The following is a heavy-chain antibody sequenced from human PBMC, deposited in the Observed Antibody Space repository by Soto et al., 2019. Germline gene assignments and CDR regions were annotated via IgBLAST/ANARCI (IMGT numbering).Heavy chain of an antibody. D-gene: IGHD3-10*01. J-gene: IGHJ6*04. CDR1: GGSISRGGHY. CDR3: AREGRGGSEGYYYGMDV. Sequence: SETLSLTCSVSGGSISRGGHYWGWIRQRPGKGLEWIGYSFYSGTTYYNPSLKSRVAISVDTSKNQFSLKLTSVTVADTAVYFCAREGRGGSEGYYYGMDVWGKGTTVTVSS. CDR2: SFYSGTT. V-gene: IGHV4-31*03.